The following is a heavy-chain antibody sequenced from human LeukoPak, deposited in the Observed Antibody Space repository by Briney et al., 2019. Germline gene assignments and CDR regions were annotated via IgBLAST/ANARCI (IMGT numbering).Heavy chain of an antibody. CDR2: ISYEGGTQ. J-gene: IGHJ5*02. CDR1: GVTLSPYG. D-gene: IGHD3-10*01. Sequence: SLRLSCAASGVTLSPYGMHWVRQAPGKGLEWVAVISYEGGTQHYADSVKGRFIISRDNPRNTLYLQMSILRTEDTAVYYCAKEGTPQVSTWYDLWGQGTQVIVSS. CDR3: AKEGTPQVSTWYDL. V-gene: IGHV3-30*18.